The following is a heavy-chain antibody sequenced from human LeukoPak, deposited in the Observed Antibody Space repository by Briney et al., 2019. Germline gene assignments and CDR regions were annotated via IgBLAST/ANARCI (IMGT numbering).Heavy chain of an antibody. CDR2: ISGSGGST. CDR3: AKSGGHSPWYFDY. Sequence: PGGSLRLSCAASGFIFSTYGMTWFRQAPGKGLEWVSGISGSGGSTYYADSMKGRFTISRDNSKNTLSLQMNSLRAEDTAVYYCAKSGGHSPWYFDYWGQGTLVSVSS. D-gene: IGHD4-23*01. J-gene: IGHJ4*02. V-gene: IGHV3-23*01. CDR1: GFIFSTYG.